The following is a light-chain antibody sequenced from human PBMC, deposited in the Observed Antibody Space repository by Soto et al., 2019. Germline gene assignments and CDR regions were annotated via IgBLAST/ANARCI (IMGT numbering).Light chain of an antibody. CDR3: QQYDSSPRT. Sequence: EIALTQSPGTLSLSPGEGATLSCRASQSISSNYLAWYQQKPGQAPRLLIHGASNRATGIPDRFSGSGSGADFTLTISRLEPEDFAVYYCQQYDSSPRTFGQGTKVEIK. J-gene: IGKJ1*01. CDR2: GAS. CDR1: QSISSNY. V-gene: IGKV3-20*01.